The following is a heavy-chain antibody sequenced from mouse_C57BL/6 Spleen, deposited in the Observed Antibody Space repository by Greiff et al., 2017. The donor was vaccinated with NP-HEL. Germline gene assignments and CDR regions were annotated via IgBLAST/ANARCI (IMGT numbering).Heavy chain of an antibody. CDR2: ISSGSSTI. D-gene: IGHD2-4*01. J-gene: IGHJ3*01. V-gene: IGHV5-17*01. CDR1: GFTFSDYG. CDR3: AMITTEFPY. Sequence: EVNLVESGGGLVKPGGSLKLSCAASGFTFSDYGMHWVRQAPEKGLEWVAYISSGSSTIYYADTVKGRFTISRDNAKNTLFLQLTSLRSEDTAMYYCAMITTEFPYWGQGTLVTVSA.